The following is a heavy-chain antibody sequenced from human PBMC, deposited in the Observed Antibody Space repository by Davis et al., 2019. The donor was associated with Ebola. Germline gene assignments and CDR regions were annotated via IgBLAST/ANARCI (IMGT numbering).Heavy chain of an antibody. D-gene: IGHD4-23*01. CDR3: ARDRWGGGY. CDR1: GFTLSSYN. CDR2: INSGSTYI. V-gene: IGHV3-21*01. J-gene: IGHJ4*02. Sequence: PGGSLRLSCAASGFTLSSYNMNWVRQTPGKRPEWVSSINSGSTYINYADSVKGRFTISRDNAKNSLYLQINSLRAEDTAVYYCARDRWGGGYWGQGTRVSVSS.